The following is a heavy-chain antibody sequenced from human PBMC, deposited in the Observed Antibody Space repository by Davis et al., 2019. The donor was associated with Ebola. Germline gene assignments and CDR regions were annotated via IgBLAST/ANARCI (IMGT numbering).Heavy chain of an antibody. V-gene: IGHV4-34*01. CDR1: GGSISSYY. CDR2: INHSGST. J-gene: IGHJ3*02. Sequence: MPSETLSLTCTVSGGSISSYYWSWIRQPPGKGLEWIGEINHSGSTNYNPSLKSRVTISVDTSKNQFSLKLSSVIAADTAVYYCVGGRWLIWGRGTIVTVSS. CDR3: VGGRWLI. D-gene: IGHD5-24*01.